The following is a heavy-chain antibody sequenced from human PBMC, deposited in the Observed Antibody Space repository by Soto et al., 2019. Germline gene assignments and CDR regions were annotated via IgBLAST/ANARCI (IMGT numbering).Heavy chain of an antibody. CDR3: AREGNLEYSSSSSGYYYYYYGMDV. J-gene: IGHJ6*02. V-gene: IGHV5-10-1*01. D-gene: IGHD6-6*01. CDR2: IDPSDSYT. CDR1: GYSFTTYW. Sequence: GESLKISCKASGYSFTTYWIAWVRQMPGKGLEWMGRIDPSDSYTNYSPSFQGHVTISADKSISTAYLQWSSLKASDTAMYYCAREGNLEYSSSSSGYYYYYYGMDVWGQGTTVTVS.